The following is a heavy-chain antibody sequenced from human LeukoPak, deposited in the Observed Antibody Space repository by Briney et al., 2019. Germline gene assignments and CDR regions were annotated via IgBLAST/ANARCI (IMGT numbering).Heavy chain of an antibody. J-gene: IGHJ4*02. D-gene: IGHD2-2*01. CDR2: IIPILGTA. Sequence: ASVKVSCKASGGTFSSYAISWVRQAPGQGLEWMGGIIPILGTANYAQKFQGRVTITADESTSTAYMELSSLRSEDTAVYYCARDLEDCSSTSCTGGSGYDYWGQGTLVTVSS. V-gene: IGHV1-69*13. CDR3: ARDLEDCSSTSCTGGSGYDY. CDR1: GGTFSSYA.